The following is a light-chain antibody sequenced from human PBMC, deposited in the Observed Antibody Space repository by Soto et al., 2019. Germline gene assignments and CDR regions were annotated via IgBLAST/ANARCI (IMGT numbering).Light chain of an antibody. CDR2: AAS. CDR1: QSISSY. J-gene: IGKJ1*01. CDR3: QQSYSTPWT. V-gene: IGKV1-39*01. Sequence: DIQMTQSPSSLSASVGDRVTITCRASQSISSYLNWYQQKPGKAPKLLISAASSLQSGVPSRFSGSGSATDFTLTSSSRQPEDVATYYCQQSYSTPWTFGQGTKVEIK.